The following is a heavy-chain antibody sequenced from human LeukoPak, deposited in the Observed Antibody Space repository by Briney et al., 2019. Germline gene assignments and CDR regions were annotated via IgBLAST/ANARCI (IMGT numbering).Heavy chain of an antibody. Sequence: SETLSLTCAVYGGSFSGYYWSWIRQPPGKGLEWIGEINHSGSTNYNPSLKSRVTISVDTSKNQFSLKLSSVTAADTAVYYCARHESDYGDYDYYYYYGMDVWGQGTTVTVSS. D-gene: IGHD4-17*01. CDR1: GGSFSGYY. CDR2: INHSGST. J-gene: IGHJ6*02. CDR3: ARHESDYGDYDYYYYYGMDV. V-gene: IGHV4-34*01.